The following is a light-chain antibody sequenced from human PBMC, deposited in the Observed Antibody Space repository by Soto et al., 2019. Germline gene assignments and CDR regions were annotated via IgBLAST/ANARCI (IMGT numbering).Light chain of an antibody. J-gene: IGKJ1*01. CDR2: AAS. V-gene: IGKV1-39*01. CDR3: QQSDITPRT. CDR1: QSISNS. Sequence: DIQMTRSPSSRSASVRDRVSITCRASQSISNSLNWYQHKRGKAPELQIYAASSVQSAVHSRFSGAGSGTDFTLTISSLQPEDFATYYCQQSDITPRTFRQGPNVEVK.